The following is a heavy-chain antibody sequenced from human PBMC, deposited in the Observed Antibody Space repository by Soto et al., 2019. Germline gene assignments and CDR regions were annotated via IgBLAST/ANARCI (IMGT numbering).Heavy chain of an antibody. CDR3: AGIPYYYDSSGPY. V-gene: IGHV4-59*01. CDR1: GGSISSYY. D-gene: IGHD3-22*01. CDR2: IYYSGST. J-gene: IGHJ4*02. Sequence: TLSLTCTVSGGSISSYYWSWIRQPPGKGLEWIGYIYYSGSTNYNPSLKSRVTISVDTSKSQFSLKLSSVTAADTAVYYCAGIPYYYDSSGPYWGQGPLVTVSS.